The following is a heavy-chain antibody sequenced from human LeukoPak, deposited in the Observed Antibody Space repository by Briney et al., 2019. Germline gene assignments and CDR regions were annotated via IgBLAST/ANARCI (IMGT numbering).Heavy chain of an antibody. Sequence: GASVKVSCKASGYTFTGYYMHWVRQAPGQGLEWMGWINPNSGGTNYAQKFQGRVTMTRDTSISTAYMELSRLRSDDTGVYYCARDSHTDMVTGPDYWGQGSLVTVSS. V-gene: IGHV1-2*02. CDR2: INPNSGGT. D-gene: IGHD5-18*01. CDR3: ARDSHTDMVTGPDY. CDR1: GYTFTGYY. J-gene: IGHJ4*02.